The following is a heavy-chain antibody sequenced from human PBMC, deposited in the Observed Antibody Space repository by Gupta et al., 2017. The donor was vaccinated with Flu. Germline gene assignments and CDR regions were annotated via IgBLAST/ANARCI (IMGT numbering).Heavy chain of an antibody. J-gene: IGHJ5*02. D-gene: IGHD2-2*01. CDR1: GFTLSNSA. Sequence: EVQLLESGGDLVQPGGSLRLSCSASGFTLSNSAMHWVRQAPGKGLEYVAALSSDGGKTLYAESGKGRVTISRDISKKTLDRQMSILRVEETDVYDCVKSYCSTSSGTSLKWLDPGGQGTMVTVSS. CDR3: VKSYCSTSSGTSLKWLDP. CDR2: LSSDGGKT. V-gene: IGHV3-64D*06.